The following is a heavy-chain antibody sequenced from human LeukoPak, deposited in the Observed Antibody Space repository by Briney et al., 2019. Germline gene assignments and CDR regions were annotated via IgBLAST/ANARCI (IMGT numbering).Heavy chain of an antibody. Sequence: SETLSLTCTVSGASISNYHWSWIRQPPGKGLEWIGYMYDSGNANYNPSLKSRVTISVDTSKNQFSLNLNSVTAADTAVYYCARKVVAATTVDYWGQGTLVTVSS. V-gene: IGHV4-59*08. CDR1: GASISNYH. D-gene: IGHD2-15*01. CDR3: ARKVVAATTVDY. CDR2: MYDSGNA. J-gene: IGHJ4*02.